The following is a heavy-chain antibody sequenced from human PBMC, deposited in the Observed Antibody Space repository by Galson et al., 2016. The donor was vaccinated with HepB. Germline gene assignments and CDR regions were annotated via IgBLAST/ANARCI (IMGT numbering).Heavy chain of an antibody. D-gene: IGHD1-26*01. V-gene: IGHV4-34*01. CDR1: DGSFNGYY. CDR3: ARGLSSGSFYSPWSYYYGMSI. J-gene: IGHJ6*02. CDR2: INHKGSA. Sequence: SETLSLTCVVHDGSFNGYYYDWIRKPPGKGLEWIGEINHKGSATYSPSLESRLTISIDPSKKEISLNLRSVTAADTAVYYCARGLSSGSFYSPWSYYYGMSIWGQGTTVTVSS.